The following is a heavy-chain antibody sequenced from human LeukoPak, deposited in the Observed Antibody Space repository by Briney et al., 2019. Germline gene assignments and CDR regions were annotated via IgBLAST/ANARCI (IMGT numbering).Heavy chain of an antibody. V-gene: IGHV1-69*05. CDR1: GGTFSSYA. Sequence: ASVKVSCTASGGTFSSYAISWVRQAPGQGLEWMGGIIPIFGTANYAQKFQGRVTITRDTSASTAYMELSSLRSEDTAVYYCARAIWFGELLPYGMDVWGQGTTVTVSS. CDR3: ARAIWFGELLPYGMDV. CDR2: IIPIFGTA. D-gene: IGHD3-10*01. J-gene: IGHJ6*02.